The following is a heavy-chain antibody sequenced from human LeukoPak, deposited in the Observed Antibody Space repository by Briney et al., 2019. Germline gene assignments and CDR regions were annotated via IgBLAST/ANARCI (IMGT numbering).Heavy chain of an antibody. V-gene: IGHV3-23*01. Sequence: PGGSLRLSCAASGFTFSSYAMSWVRQAPGKGLEWVSAISGSGGSTYYADSVKGRFTISRDNAKNSLYLQMNSLRAEDTAVYYCARDFGDLVVVPAAIEGYYYYYYMDVWGKGTTVTVSS. D-gene: IGHD2-2*01. J-gene: IGHJ6*03. CDR2: ISGSGGST. CDR3: ARDFGDLVVVPAAIEGYYYYYYMDV. CDR1: GFTFSSYA.